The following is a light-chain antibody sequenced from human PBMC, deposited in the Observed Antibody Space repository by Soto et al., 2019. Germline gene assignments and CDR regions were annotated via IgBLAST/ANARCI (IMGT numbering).Light chain of an antibody. Sequence: DIQMTQSPSTLSASVGDRVTLTCLASQSVNKWLAWFQQKPGKVPKLLIFDASTLQTGVPSRFGGGGSGTEFTLTISGLQPDDFATYYCQQYNSYSPWTFGPGTKVDIK. J-gene: IGKJ1*01. CDR3: QQYNSYSPWT. V-gene: IGKV1-5*01. CDR2: DAS. CDR1: QSVNKW.